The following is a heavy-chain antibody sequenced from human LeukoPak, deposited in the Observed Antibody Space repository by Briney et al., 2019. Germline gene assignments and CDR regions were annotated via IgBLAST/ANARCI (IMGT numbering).Heavy chain of an antibody. D-gene: IGHD3-22*01. J-gene: IGHJ6*02. Sequence: GGSLRLSCAASGFTVSSNYMSWVRQAPGKGLEWVSVIYSGGSTYYADSVKGRFTISRDNSKNTLYLQMNSLRAEDTDVYYCARAHYYDSSGYSPDYYYGMDVWGQGTTVTVSS. CDR1: GFTVSSNY. CDR3: ARAHYYDSSGYSPDYYYGMDV. V-gene: IGHV3-66*01. CDR2: IYSGGST.